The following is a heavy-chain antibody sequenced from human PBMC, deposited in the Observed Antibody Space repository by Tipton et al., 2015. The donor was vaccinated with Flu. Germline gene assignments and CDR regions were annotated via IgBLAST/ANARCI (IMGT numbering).Heavy chain of an antibody. CDR3: AKASGVLEWRSWTFDS. Sequence: TLSLTCTVSGGSISSYHWSWIRRPPGKGLEWIAYVSSSGTTNYNPSLKSRVTTSMDTSKNHFSLNLKSVTAADTAVYYCAKASGVLEWRSWTFDSWGKGTLVTVSS. V-gene: IGHV4-59*01. CDR2: VSSSGTT. J-gene: IGHJ4*02. CDR1: GGSISSYH. D-gene: IGHD3-3*01.